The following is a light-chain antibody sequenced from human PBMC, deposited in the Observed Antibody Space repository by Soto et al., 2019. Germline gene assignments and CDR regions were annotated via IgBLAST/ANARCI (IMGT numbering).Light chain of an antibody. CDR2: GAS. V-gene: IGKV3-20*01. CDR1: QSINSNY. Sequence: EIVLTQSPGTLSLSPGERATLSCRASQSINSNYLAWYQLKPGQAPRLLIYGASIRATAIPDRFSGSVSGTDFTLTISRLDPEDFAVYYCHQYNSWPRGTFGPGTKVEIK. CDR3: HQYNSWPRGT. J-gene: IGKJ3*01.